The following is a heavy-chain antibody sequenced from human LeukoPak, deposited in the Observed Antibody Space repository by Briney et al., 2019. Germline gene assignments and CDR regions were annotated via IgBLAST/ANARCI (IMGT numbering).Heavy chain of an antibody. CDR1: GYSFTSYW. CDR2: IYPGDSDT. Sequence: GESLKISCKGSGYSFTSYWIGWVRQMPGKGLEWMGIIYPGDSDTRYSPSFQGQVTISADKSISTAYLQWSSLKASDTAMYYCASSYCGGDCYSDDAFDIWGQGTMVTVSS. CDR3: ASSYCGGDCYSDDAFDI. D-gene: IGHD2-21*01. J-gene: IGHJ3*02. V-gene: IGHV5-51*01.